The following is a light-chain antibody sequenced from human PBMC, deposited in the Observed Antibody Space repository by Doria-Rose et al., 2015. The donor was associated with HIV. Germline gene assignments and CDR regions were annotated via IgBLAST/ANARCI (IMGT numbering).Light chain of an antibody. CDR3: HQYGTSWT. CDR1: QSFSSTY. CDR2: DGS. J-gene: IGKJ1*01. Sequence: TQSPGTLSLSPGERATLSCRASQSFSSTYLAWYQQKPGQAPSLPIYDGSTRATGIPDRFSASGSGTDFTLTISRLEPEDFALYYCHQYGTSWTFGQGTKVEI. V-gene: IGKV3-20*01.